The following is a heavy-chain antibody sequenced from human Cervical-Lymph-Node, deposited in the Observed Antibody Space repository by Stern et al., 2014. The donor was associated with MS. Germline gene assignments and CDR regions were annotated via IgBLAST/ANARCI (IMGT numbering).Heavy chain of an antibody. V-gene: IGHV3-33*01. CDR2: IWFDGSQK. Sequence: MQLVESGGGVVQPGRSLRLSCTASGFTFSNFNMHWVRQAPGKGLEWVALIWFDGSQKYYLDSVKGRFTVSRDNSRRTLFLHMDGLRAEDTGLYYCARGSYCSIAACPPADNWFDPWGQGTPVTVSS. D-gene: IGHD3-10*01. CDR1: GFTFSNFN. J-gene: IGHJ5*02. CDR3: ARGSYCSIAACPPADNWFDP.